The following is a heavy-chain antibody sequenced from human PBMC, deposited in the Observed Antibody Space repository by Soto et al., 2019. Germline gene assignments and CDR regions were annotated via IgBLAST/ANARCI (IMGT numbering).Heavy chain of an antibody. CDR3: ARLSADGIITSLVHYYYYMDV. D-gene: IGHD6-6*01. V-gene: IGHV3-53*04. CDR2: IYSGGST. CDR1: GFTVSSNY. Sequence: EVQLVESGGGLVQPGGSLRLSCAASGFTVSSNYMSWVRQAPGKGLEWVSVIYSGGSTYDADSVKGRFTISRHNSKNTLYLKMNSLNAEDTVVYYCARLSADGIITSLVHYYYYMDVWCKGTTLTVSS. J-gene: IGHJ6*03.